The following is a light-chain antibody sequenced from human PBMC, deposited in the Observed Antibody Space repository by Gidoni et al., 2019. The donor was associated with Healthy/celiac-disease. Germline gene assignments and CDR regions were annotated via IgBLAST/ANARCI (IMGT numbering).Light chain of an antibody. CDR3: QSADSGGTYRV. CDR1: SLPKQY. V-gene: IGLV3-25*03. J-gene: IGLJ1*01. CDR2: KDS. Sequence: SYELTQPPSVPVSPGQTSRITCSADSLPKQYAYWFQQKPGQATLLRIYKDSERPSWIPERLSGSSSGTTCTLTISGGKAEDEADYYCQSADSGGTYRVFGTGTKVTVL.